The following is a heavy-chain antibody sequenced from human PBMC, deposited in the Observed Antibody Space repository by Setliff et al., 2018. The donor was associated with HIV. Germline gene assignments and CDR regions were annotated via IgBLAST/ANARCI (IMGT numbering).Heavy chain of an antibody. Sequence: SETLSLTCSVSGGSISSSSDYWVWIRQPPGKGLEWIGSIYYSGSVYYNPSLQSRVTISVDTPSNQFSLKLSSVTAEDTALYYCAKERLYGSGRAFDYWGQGTLVTVSS. CDR3: AKERLYGSGRAFDY. CDR1: GGSISSSSDY. D-gene: IGHD3-10*01. V-gene: IGHV4-39*07. J-gene: IGHJ4*02. CDR2: IYYSGSV.